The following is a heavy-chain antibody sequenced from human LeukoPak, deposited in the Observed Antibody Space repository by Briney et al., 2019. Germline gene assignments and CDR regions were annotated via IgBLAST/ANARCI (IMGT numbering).Heavy chain of an antibody. J-gene: IGHJ4*02. CDR2: IKHDGSEI. Sequence: GGSLTLSCTASGFTFSSYCKSWVRHAPGQGMERVGNIKHDGSEIYYMDSVKGRFTISRDNAKNSLYLQMNSLRAENTAVYDCARGSTYDFWSGYLNNFDYWGQGTLVTVSS. CDR3: ARGSTYDFWSGYLNNFDY. CDR1: GFTFSSYC. V-gene: IGHV3-7*01. D-gene: IGHD3-3*01.